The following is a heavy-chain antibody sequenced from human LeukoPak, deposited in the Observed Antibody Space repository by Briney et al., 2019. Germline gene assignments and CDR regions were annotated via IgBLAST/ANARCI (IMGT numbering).Heavy chain of an antibody. CDR3: VRGYYGLDY. J-gene: IGHJ4*02. Sequence: PGGSLRLSCAASGFTFSRHWMNWAREVPGKGLVWVPSINTDGSRKMYADSVKGRFTISRDNAKDTFFLQMTSLRDEDTAVYYCVRGYYGLDYWGQGTLVTVSA. V-gene: IGHV3-74*03. D-gene: IGHD3-16*01. CDR2: INTDGSRK. CDR1: GFTFSRHW.